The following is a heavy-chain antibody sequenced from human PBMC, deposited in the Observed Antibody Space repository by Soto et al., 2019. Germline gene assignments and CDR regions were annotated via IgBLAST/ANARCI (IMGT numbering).Heavy chain of an antibody. CDR1: GFTFSNFG. CDR3: AKALFSPSQPYPFDY. J-gene: IGHJ4*02. Sequence: LRLSCAASGFTFSNFGMHWVRQAPDTGLDWVAAVTYDGTNKYYADSVKGRFTISKDNSKNTLYLQMNSLRAEDTAVYYCAKALFSPSQPYPFDYWGQGTLVTVSS. D-gene: IGHD2-2*01. CDR2: VTYDGTNK. V-gene: IGHV3-30*18.